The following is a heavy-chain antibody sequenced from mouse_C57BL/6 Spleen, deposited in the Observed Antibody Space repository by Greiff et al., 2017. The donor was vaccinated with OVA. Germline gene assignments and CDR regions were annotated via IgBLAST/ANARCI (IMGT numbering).Heavy chain of an antibody. J-gene: IGHJ3*01. CDR2: IDPNSGGT. Sequence: VQLQQSGAELVKPGASVKLSCKASGYTFTSYWMHWVKQRPGRGLEWIGRIDPNSGGTKYNEKFKSKATLTVDQPSSTAYMQLRSLTSEDSAVSYCAGLGSFADVNVAFAYWGQGTLVTVSA. D-gene: IGHD2-3*01. CDR1: GYTFTSYW. V-gene: IGHV1-72*01. CDR3: AGLGSFADVNVAFAY.